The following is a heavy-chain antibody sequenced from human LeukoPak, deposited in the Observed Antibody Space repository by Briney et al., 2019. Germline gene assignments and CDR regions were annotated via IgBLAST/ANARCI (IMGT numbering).Heavy chain of an antibody. D-gene: IGHD3-22*01. J-gene: IGHJ5*02. CDR1: GYIFTDYY. CDR2: TSPNSGDT. Sequence: ASVKVSCKASGYIFTDYYMHWVRQAPGQGLEWMGWTSPNSGDTDYAQKFQGRVTMTRNTSISTAYMELSSLRSEDTAVYYCARGSDYYDSSGYYRLEWFDPWGQGTLVTVSS. CDR3: ARGSDYYDSSGYYRLEWFDP. V-gene: IGHV1-2*02.